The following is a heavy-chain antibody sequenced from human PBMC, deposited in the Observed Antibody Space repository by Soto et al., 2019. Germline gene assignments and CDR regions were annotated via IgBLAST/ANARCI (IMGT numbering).Heavy chain of an antibody. CDR2: INPSGGST. CDR1: GYTFTSYY. V-gene: IGHV1-46*03. Sequence: GASVKVSCKASGYTFTSYYMHWVRQAPGQGLEWMGIINPSGGSTSYAQKFQGRVTMTRDTSTSTVYMELSSLRSEDTAVYYCASAAAPYSSSWYCDYWGQGTLVTVS. J-gene: IGHJ4*02. CDR3: ASAAAPYSSSWYCDY. D-gene: IGHD6-13*01.